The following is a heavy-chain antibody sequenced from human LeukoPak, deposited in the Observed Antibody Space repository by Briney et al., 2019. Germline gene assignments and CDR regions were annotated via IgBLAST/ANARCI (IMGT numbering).Heavy chain of an antibody. CDR1: GYIFTSYD. CDR3: ARGRGPLTGYRNWFDP. D-gene: IGHD3-9*01. Sequence: ASVKVSCKASGYIFTSYDINWVRQATGQGLEWMGWMNPNSGNTGYAQKFQGRVTTTRNTSISTAYMEVSSLRSDDTAVYFCARGRGPLTGYRNWFDPWGQGTLVTVSS. V-gene: IGHV1-8*03. CDR2: MNPNSGNT. J-gene: IGHJ5*02.